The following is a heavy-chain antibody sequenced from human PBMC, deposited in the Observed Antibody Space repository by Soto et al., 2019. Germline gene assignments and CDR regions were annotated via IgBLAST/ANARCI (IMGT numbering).Heavy chain of an antibody. Sequence: GESLKISCKGSGYSFTIYWISWVRQMPGKGLEWMGRIDPSDSYTNYSPSFQGHVTISADKSISTAYLQWSSLKASDTAMYYCARPLAYSGYDYAFGYWGQGTLVTVSS. CDR3: ARPLAYSGYDYAFGY. J-gene: IGHJ4*02. CDR1: GYSFTIYW. V-gene: IGHV5-10-1*01. D-gene: IGHD5-12*01. CDR2: IDPSDSYT.